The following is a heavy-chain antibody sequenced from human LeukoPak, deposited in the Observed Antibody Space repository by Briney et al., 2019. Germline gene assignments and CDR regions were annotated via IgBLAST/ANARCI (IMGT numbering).Heavy chain of an antibody. CDR2: IKQDGSEK. CDR1: GFTFSSYW. J-gene: IGHJ4*02. V-gene: IGHV3-7*03. CDR3: ASGLELDY. Sequence: PGGSLRLSCTASGFTFSSYWMRWVRQAPGKGLEWVANIKQDGSEKNYVDSVKGRFTISRDNAKNSLYLQMNSLRAEDTAVYYCASGLELDYWGQGTLVTVSS.